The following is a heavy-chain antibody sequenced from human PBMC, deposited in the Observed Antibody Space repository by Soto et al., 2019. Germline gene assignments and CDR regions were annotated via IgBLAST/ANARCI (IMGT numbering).Heavy chain of an antibody. CDR1: GFTFTNYW. CDR3: GSVVEL. Sequence: EVQLVESGGGLVQPGGSLRLSCAASGFTFTNYWMHWVRQAPGKGLQWVARVDWEGSGTSYADSVKGRFTISRDNAKKTLSLQVNRLMAVDTAVYYCGSVVELWGWGTVVTGSS. V-gene: IGHV3-74*01. J-gene: IGHJ4*02. D-gene: IGHD1-26*01. CDR2: VDWEGSGT.